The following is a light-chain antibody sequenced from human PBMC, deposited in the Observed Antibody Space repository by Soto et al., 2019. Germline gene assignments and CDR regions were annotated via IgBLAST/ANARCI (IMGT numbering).Light chain of an antibody. V-gene: IGKV3D-15*01. CDR3: QQYNNWPSIT. CDR1: QSVSSN. J-gene: IGKJ5*01. CDR2: GAS. Sequence: EIVLTQSPAALALSPGERATLSCRASQSVSSNLAWYQQKPGQAPRLLIYGASTRATGIPARFSGSGSGTEFTLTISSLQSEDFAVYYCQQYNNWPSITFGQGTQREIK.